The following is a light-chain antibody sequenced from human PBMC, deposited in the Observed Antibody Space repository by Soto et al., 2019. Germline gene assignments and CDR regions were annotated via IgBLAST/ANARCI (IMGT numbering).Light chain of an antibody. CDR2: ATS. Sequence: DIQMPQSPSSLSASVGDRVTITCRASQSISTYLNWFQLKPGKAPKLLIYATSSLRSGVPSRFSGSGSGTDFTLTISSLQPEDFATYYCQQSYTTPPYFGQGTRLEIK. CDR1: QSISTY. CDR3: QQSYTTPPY. J-gene: IGKJ5*01. V-gene: IGKV1-39*01.